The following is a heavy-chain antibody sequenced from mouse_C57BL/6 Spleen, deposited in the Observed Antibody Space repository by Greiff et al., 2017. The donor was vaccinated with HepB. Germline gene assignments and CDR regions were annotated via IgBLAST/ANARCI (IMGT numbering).Heavy chain of an antibody. Sequence: QVQLQQPGAELVMPGASVKLSCKASGYTFTSYWMHWVKQRPGQGLEWIGEIDPSDSYTNYNQKFKGKSTLTVDKSSSTAYMQLSSLTSEDSAVYYCSRGGTRVGLYAMDYWGQGTSVTVSS. J-gene: IGHJ4*01. CDR2: IDPSDSYT. V-gene: IGHV1-69*01. D-gene: IGHD1-1*01. CDR1: GYTFTSYW. CDR3: SRGGTRVGLYAMDY.